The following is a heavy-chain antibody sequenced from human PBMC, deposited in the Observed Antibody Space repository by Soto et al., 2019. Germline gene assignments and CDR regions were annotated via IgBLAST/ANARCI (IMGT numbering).Heavy chain of an antibody. V-gene: IGHV3-30-3*01. CDR2: ISYDGSNK. J-gene: IGHJ6*02. Sequence: QPGGSLRLSCAASGFTFSSYAMHWVRQAPGKGLEWVAVISYDGSNKYYADSVKGRFTISRDNSKNTLYLQMNSLRAEDTAVYYCARGRLSDPTPPFLLHYYYGMDVWGQGTTVTVSS. CDR3: ARGRLSDPTPPFLLHYYYGMDV. D-gene: IGHD3-3*02. CDR1: GFTFSSYA.